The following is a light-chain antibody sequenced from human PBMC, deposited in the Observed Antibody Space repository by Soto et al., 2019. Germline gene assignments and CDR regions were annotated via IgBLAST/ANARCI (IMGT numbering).Light chain of an antibody. CDR1: SSNIGAGYD. CDR2: GNS. Sequence: QAVLTLPPSVSGAPGQRVTISCTGSSSNIGAGYDVHWYQQLPGTAPKLLIYGNSNRPSGVPDRFSGSKSGTSASLAITGLQAEDEAEYYCQSYDSSLSGYVVFGAGTKLTVL. J-gene: IGLJ2*01. V-gene: IGLV1-40*01. CDR3: QSYDSSLSGYVV.